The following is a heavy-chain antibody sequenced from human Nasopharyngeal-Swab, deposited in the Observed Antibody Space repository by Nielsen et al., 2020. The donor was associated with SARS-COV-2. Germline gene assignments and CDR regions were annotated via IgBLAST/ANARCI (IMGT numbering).Heavy chain of an antibody. CDR1: GGTFSSYA. V-gene: IGHV1-69*13. CDR3: ARESRSGYSSGWYNY. Sequence: SVKVSCKASGGTFSSYAISWVRQAPGQGLEWMGGIIPIFGTANYAQKFQGRVTITADESTSTAYMELSSLRSEDTAVYYCARESRSGYSSGWYNYWGQGTLVTVSS. J-gene: IGHJ4*02. D-gene: IGHD6-19*01. CDR2: IIPIFGTA.